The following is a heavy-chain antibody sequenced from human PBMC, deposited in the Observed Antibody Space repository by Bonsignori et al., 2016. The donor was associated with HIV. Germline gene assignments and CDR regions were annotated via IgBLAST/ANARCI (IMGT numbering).Heavy chain of an antibody. Sequence: WIRQPPGKGLEWVSVIYSSGKTYYAESLKDRFTISRDNSKNMLYLQMHSLRGEDTAVYYCARVGSSSWYYFDHWGQGTLAPS. CDR3: ARVGSSSWYYFDH. J-gene: IGHJ4*02. V-gene: IGHV3-66*01. CDR2: IYSSGKT. D-gene: IGHD6-13*01.